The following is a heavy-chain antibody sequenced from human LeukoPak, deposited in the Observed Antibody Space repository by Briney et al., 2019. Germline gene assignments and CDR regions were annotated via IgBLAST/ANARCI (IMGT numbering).Heavy chain of an antibody. Sequence: GGSLRLSCAASGFIFRNYGMNWVRQAPRRGLEWVSYITSGGTTMYYADSVKGRFTISRDNAKNSLYLQMNSLRAEDTAVYYCARDELSSYYFNYWGQGTLVTVSS. V-gene: IGHV3-48*03. J-gene: IGHJ4*02. D-gene: IGHD3-16*02. CDR3: ARDELSSYYFNY. CDR1: GFIFRNYG. CDR2: ITSGGTTM.